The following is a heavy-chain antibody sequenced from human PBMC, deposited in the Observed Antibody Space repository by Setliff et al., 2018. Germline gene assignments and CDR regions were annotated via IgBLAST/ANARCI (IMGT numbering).Heavy chain of an antibody. CDR1: GASISSSSYY. V-gene: IGHV4-39*07. D-gene: IGHD3-3*01. CDR2: IFYGGST. J-gene: IGHJ4*02. Sequence: SETLSLTCAVSGASISSSSYYWAWIRQPPGRGLELIGSIFYGGSTYYNPSLKSRVTIPIDASKNQFSLKLDSVTAADTAVYYCARTDDYYNFYAYWGQGTLVTVSS. CDR3: ARTDDYYNFYAY.